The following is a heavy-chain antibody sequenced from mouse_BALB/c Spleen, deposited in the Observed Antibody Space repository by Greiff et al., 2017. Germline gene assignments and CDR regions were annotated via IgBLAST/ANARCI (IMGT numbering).Heavy chain of an antibody. V-gene: IGHV3-8*02. CDR2: ISYSGST. D-gene: IGHD1-1*01. J-gene: IGHJ4*01. CDR1: GDSITSGY. CDR3: ASSLITTVVATPSMDY. Sequence: EVKVVESGPSLVKPSQTLSLTCSVTGDSITSGYWNWIRKFPGNKLEYMGYISYSGSTYYNPSLKSRISITRDTSKNQYYLQLNSVTTEDTATYYCASSLITTVVATPSMDYWGQGTSVTVSS.